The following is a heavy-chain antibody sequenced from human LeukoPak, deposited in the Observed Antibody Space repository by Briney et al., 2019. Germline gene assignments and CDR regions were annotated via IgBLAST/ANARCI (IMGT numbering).Heavy chain of an antibody. CDR3: ARGGVGATRGDWDY. CDR1: GGSFSGYY. CDR2: INYSGST. V-gene: IGHV4-34*01. Sequence: SETLSLTCAVYGGSFSGYYWSWIRQPPGKGLEWIGEINYSGSTNYNPSLKSRVTISVDTSKNQFSLKLSSVTAADTAVYYCARGGVGATRGDWDYWGQGTLVTVSS. J-gene: IGHJ4*02. D-gene: IGHD1-26*01.